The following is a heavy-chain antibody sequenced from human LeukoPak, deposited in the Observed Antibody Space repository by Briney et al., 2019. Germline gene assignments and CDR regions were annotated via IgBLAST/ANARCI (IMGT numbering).Heavy chain of an antibody. D-gene: IGHD1-26*01. CDR2: ISSSSSYI. CDR1: GFTFSSYS. CDR3: ARGLVGATTTGLDY. Sequence: GGSLRLSCAASGFTFSSYSMNWVRQAPGKGLEWVSYISSSSSYIYYADSVKGRFTISRDNAKNSLYLQMNNQRAEDTAVYYCARGLVGATTTGLDYWGQGTLVTVSS. J-gene: IGHJ4*02. V-gene: IGHV3-21*01.